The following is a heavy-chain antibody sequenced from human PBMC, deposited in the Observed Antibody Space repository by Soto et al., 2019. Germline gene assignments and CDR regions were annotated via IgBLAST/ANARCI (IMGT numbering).Heavy chain of an antibody. CDR3: AREVKGATDI. Sequence: PSETLSLTCTVSGGSVSSGSYYWSWIRQPPGKGLEWIGYIYYSGSTNCNPSLKSRVTISVDTSKNQFSLKLSSVTAADTAVYYCAREVKGATDIWGQGTMVTVSS. CDR2: IYYSGST. CDR1: GGSVSSGSYY. D-gene: IGHD1-26*01. J-gene: IGHJ3*02. V-gene: IGHV4-61*01.